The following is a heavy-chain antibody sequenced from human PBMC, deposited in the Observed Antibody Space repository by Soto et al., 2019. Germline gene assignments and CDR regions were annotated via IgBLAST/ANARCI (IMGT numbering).Heavy chain of an antibody. CDR2: FNGGNGNI. J-gene: IGHJ4*02. CDR3: ARGNVRGGCLDY. D-gene: IGHD3-10*01. V-gene: IGHV1-3*05. CDR1: GYTFSTYA. Sequence: QVQLVQSGAEERKPGASVKVSCKASGYTFSTYAMHWVRRAPGQSLEWMGWFNGGNGNIKYSQKFEGRVTITTDTAASTAYMELNMSRSEDTAVYYCARGNVRGGCLDYWGQGTLVSVSS.